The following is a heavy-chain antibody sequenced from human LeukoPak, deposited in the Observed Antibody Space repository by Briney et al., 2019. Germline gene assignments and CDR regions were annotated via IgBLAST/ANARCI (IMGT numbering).Heavy chain of an antibody. CDR3: VKEADSSGWYYFDY. CDR1: GYDFTKYW. V-gene: IGHV5-51*01. D-gene: IGHD6-13*01. J-gene: IGHJ4*02. Sequence: GEALKISCQGSGYDFTKYWIGLVRQMPGQGLEWMAIIYPDDSDTKYNPSFQGQVTISSNKSITTAYLQWSSLKASDTAIYYCVKEADSSGWYYFDYWGPGTRVTVTS. CDR2: IYPDDSDT.